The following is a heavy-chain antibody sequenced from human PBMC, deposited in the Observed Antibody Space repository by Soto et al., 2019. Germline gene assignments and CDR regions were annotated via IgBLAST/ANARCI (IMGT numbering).Heavy chain of an antibody. V-gene: IGHV3-53*01. CDR2: IYSGGFA. D-gene: IGHD6-13*01. CDR1: GGTVSPSY. CDR3: TRAVGSSWYGNLGN. J-gene: IGHJ4*02. Sequence: GGSLILSCAGSGGTVSPSYMIWVRQAPTKGLEWVSAIYSGGFAYYADSVKGRFTISRDNSKNALYLQMNGLRAEDTAVYYCTRAVGSSWYGNLGNWGQGT.